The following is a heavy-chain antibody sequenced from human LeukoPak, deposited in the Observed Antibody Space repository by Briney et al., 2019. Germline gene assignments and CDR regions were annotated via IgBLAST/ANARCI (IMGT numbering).Heavy chain of an antibody. CDR3: ARNWASDY. CDR2: IHGDGSRA. Sequence: PGGSLRLSCTISGYFFPNAWLNWVRQAPGKGLVWVSRIHGDGSRAIYADSVKGRFTISRDNAKNTLYLQMNSLRAEDTAVYYCARNWASDYWGQGTLVTVSS. V-gene: IGHV3-74*01. D-gene: IGHD7-27*01. CDR1: GYFFPNAW. J-gene: IGHJ4*02.